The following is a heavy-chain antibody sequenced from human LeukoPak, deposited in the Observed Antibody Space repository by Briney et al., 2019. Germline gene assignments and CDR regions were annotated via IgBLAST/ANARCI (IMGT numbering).Heavy chain of an antibody. J-gene: IGHJ6*02. Sequence: SETLSLTCTVSGGSISSYYWSWIRQPAGKGLEWIGGIYTSGSTNYNPSLKSRVTMSVDTSKNQFSLKLSSVTAADTAVYYCARASNYYGSGSGASYYGMDVWGQGTTVTVSS. D-gene: IGHD3-10*01. CDR3: ARASNYYGSGSGASYYGMDV. CDR1: GGSISSYY. CDR2: IYTSGST. V-gene: IGHV4-4*07.